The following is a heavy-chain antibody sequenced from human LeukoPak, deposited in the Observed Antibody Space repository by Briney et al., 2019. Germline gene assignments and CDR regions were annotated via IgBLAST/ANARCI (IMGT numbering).Heavy chain of an antibody. V-gene: IGHV3-30*18. D-gene: IGHD3-22*01. J-gene: IGHJ4*02. Sequence: PGRSLRLSCAASGFTFSSYGMHWVRQAPGKGLEWVAVISYDGTNKYYADSVKGRFTISRDNSKNTLYLQMNSLRAEDTAVYYCAKASAMIVVVSKHFDYWGQGTLVTVSS. CDR3: AKASAMIVVVSKHFDY. CDR2: ISYDGTNK. CDR1: GFTFSSYG.